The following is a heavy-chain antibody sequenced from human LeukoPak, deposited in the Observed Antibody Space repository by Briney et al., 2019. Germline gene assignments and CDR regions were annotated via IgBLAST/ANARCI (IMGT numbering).Heavy chain of an antibody. V-gene: IGHV1-69*13. J-gene: IGHJ6*03. CDR2: IIPIFGTA. D-gene: IGHD3-16*01. CDR3: ARSSLGGDYYYYMDV. Sequence: ASVKLSCKASGGTFSSYAISWVRQAPGQGLECMGGIIPIFGTANYAQKFQGRVTITGDESTSTAYMQLSSLRSEDTAVYYCARSSLGGDYYYYMDVWGKGTTVTVSS. CDR1: GGTFSSYA.